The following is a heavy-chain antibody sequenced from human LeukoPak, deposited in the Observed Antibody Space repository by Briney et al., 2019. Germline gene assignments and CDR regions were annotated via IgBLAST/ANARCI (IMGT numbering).Heavy chain of an antibody. Sequence: RAASVTVSCKASGGTFSSYAISWVRQAPGQGLEWMGGIIPIFGTANYGQRFQGRVTITADECPSTAYMELSSLRSEDTAVYYCARGRRYFDWLLQPYYYYYGMDVWGQGTTVTVSS. J-gene: IGHJ6*02. CDR3: ARGRRYFDWLLQPYYYYYGMDV. CDR2: IIPIFGTA. V-gene: IGHV1-69*13. CDR1: GGTFSSYA. D-gene: IGHD3-9*01.